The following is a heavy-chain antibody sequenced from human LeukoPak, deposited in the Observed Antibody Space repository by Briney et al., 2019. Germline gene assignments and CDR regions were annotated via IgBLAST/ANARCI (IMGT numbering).Heavy chain of an antibody. Sequence: SETLSLTCAVYGGSFSGYYWSWIRQPPGKGLEWIGYIYYSGSASYNPSLKSRVTISVDTSKNQFSLKLSSVTAADTAVYYCARTQLGYCSGGSCYTFDYWGQGTLVTVSS. CDR2: IYYSGSA. V-gene: IGHV4-59*01. CDR3: ARTQLGYCSGGSCYTFDY. D-gene: IGHD2-15*01. J-gene: IGHJ4*02. CDR1: GGSFSGYY.